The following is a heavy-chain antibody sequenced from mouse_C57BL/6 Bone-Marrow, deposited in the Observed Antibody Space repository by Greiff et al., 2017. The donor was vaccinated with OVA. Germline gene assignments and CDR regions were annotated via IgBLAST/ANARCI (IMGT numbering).Heavy chain of an antibody. V-gene: IGHV2-2*01. CDR1: GFSLTSYG. Sequence: VMLVESGPGLVQPSQSLSITCTVSGFSLTSYGVHWVRQSPGKGLEWLGVIWSGGSTDYNAAFISRLSISTDNSKSQVFFKMNSLQADDTAIYYCARKDDGSSYVGYFDVWGTGTTVTVSS. J-gene: IGHJ1*03. CDR3: ARKDDGSSYVGYFDV. CDR2: IWSGGST. D-gene: IGHD1-1*01.